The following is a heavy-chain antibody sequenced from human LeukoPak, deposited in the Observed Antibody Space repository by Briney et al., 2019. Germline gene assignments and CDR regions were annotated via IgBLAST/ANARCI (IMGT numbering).Heavy chain of an antibody. CDR1: GFTFSSYS. V-gene: IGHV3-21*01. CDR3: ARDARYSGHDY. D-gene: IGHD5-12*01. J-gene: IGHJ4*02. Sequence: PGGSLRLSCAASGFTFSSYSMNWVRQAPGKGLEWVSSISSSSSYIYYEDSVKGRFTISRDNAKNSLYLQMNGLRAEDTAVYYCARDARYSGHDYWGQGTLVTVSS. CDR2: ISSSSSYI.